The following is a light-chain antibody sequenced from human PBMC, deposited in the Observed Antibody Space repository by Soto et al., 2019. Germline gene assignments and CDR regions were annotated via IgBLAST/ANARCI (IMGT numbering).Light chain of an antibody. CDR3: SSSAGIYQYLV. V-gene: IGLV2-8*01. Sequence: QSALTQPPSASGSPGQSVTISCTGTSSDIGGYNSVSWYQQHPGKAPRLMIYEVNKRPSGVPDRFSGSKSGYTASLTVSGLQTEDEAFYYSSSSAGIYQYLVFVGGTKLTV. J-gene: IGLJ3*02. CDR2: EVN. CDR1: SSDIGGYNS.